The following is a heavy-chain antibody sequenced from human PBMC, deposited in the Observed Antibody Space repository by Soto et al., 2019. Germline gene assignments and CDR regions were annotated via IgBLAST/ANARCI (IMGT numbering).Heavy chain of an antibody. CDR2: IYYRGST. CDR1: GGSISSGDSY. Sequence: QVQLQESGPGLVKPSQTLSLTCTVSGGSISSGDSYWGWIRQPPGKGLEWIGYIYYRGSTYYNPSVKSRLTMSVDTSKSLSSLKLSCLTAADTAVYSCARAPIYYCGSGYYFFHHWGQGTLVTVSS. V-gene: IGHV4-30-4*01. J-gene: IGHJ1*01. CDR3: ARAPIYYCGSGYYFFHH. D-gene: IGHD3-3*01.